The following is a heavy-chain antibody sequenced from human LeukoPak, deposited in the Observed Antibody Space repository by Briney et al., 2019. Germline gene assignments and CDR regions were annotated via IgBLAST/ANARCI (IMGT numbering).Heavy chain of an antibody. D-gene: IGHD5-12*01. CDR1: GGSISSYY. CDR3: ARNVAFPSAFDY. J-gene: IGHJ4*02. V-gene: IGHV4-59*01. CDR2: IYYSGST. Sequence: SETLSLTCTVSGGSISSYYWSWIRQPPGKGLEWIGYIYYSGSTSYNPSLKSRVTISVDTSKNQFSLKLSSVTAADTAVYYCARNVAFPSAFDYWGQGTLVTVSP.